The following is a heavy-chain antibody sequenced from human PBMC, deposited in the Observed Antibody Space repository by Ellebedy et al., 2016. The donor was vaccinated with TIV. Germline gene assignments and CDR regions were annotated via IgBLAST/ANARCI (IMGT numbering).Heavy chain of an antibody. D-gene: IGHD3-16*01. J-gene: IGHJ4*02. Sequence: AASVKVSCKASGFTFTSSVMQWVRQARGQRLEWIGWIVVDSGHTDYAQKFHERVTITRDMSTRTAYMELSSLRSEDTAFYYCAARPGGAASGRFYYWGQGTVVTVSS. CDR1: GFTFTSSV. CDR3: AARPGGAASGRFYY. V-gene: IGHV1-58*02. CDR2: IVVDSGHT.